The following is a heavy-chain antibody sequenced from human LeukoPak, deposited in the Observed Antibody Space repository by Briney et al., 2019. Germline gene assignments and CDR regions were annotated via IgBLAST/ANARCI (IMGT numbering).Heavy chain of an antibody. CDR2: INHSGST. Sequence: SETLSLTCAVYGGSFSGYYWSWIRQPPGKGLEWIGEINHSGSTNYNPSLKSRVTISVDTSKNQFSLKLSSVTAADTAVYYFARGRGYITMVRGVIFDPWGQGTLVTVSS. V-gene: IGHV4-34*01. J-gene: IGHJ5*02. CDR3: ARGRGYITMVRGVIFDP. D-gene: IGHD3-10*01. CDR1: GGSFSGYY.